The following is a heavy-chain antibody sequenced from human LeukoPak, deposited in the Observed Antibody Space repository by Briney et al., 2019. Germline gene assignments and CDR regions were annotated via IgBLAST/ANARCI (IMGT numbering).Heavy chain of an antibody. CDR2: IIPIFSTA. CDR3: ARGQGIVDKYYFDY. CDR1: GGTFSSYA. V-gene: IGHV1-69*13. J-gene: IGHJ4*02. Sequence: GASVKVSCKASGGTFSSYAISWVRQAPGQGLEWMGGIIPIFSTANYAQKFQGRVTITADESTSTAYMELSSLRSEDTAVYYCARGQGIVDKYYFDYWGQGTLVTVSS. D-gene: IGHD3-22*01.